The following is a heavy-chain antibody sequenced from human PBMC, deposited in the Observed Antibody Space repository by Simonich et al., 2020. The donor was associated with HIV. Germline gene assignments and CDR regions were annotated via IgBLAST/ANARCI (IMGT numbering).Heavy chain of an antibody. V-gene: IGHV1-2*06. Sequence: QVQLVQSGAELKKPGASVQVSCKASGYTFTDYYIHWVRQAPGQGLEWMGRINPNRCGTNYAQKFQGRVTMTRDTSISTAFMGLSSLGSDDTALYYCARDLRDFWNNFSSDYWGQGTLVTVSS. CDR3: ARDLRDFWNNFSSDY. CDR1: GYTFTDYY. J-gene: IGHJ4*02. D-gene: IGHD3-3*01. CDR2: INPNRCGT.